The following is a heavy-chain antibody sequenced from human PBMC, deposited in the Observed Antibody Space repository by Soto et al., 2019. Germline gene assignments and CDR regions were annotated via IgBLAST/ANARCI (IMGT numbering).Heavy chain of an antibody. J-gene: IGHJ4*02. CDR1: AYSIRSSKW. Sequence: SETLSLTCTVSAYSIRSSKWWSWVRQSPGRGLEWIGDIYHSGATNYNPSLKSRLTMSVDKSKNEFSMKLVSVTAADTAIYFCARDNSTMEGYNQFDYWGPGTLVTVSS. CDR2: IYHSGAT. CDR3: ARDNSTMEGYNQFDY. V-gene: IGHV4-4*02. D-gene: IGHD5-12*01.